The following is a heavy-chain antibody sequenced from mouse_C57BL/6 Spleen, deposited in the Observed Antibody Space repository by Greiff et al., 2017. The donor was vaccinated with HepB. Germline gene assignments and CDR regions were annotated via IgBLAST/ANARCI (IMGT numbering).Heavy chain of an antibody. CDR3: ARGGDSYFDV. V-gene: IGHV1-69*01. CDR2: IDPSDSYT. Sequence: QVQLQQPGAELVMPGASVKLSCKASGYTFTSYWMHWVKQRPGQGLEWIGEIDPSDSYTNYNQKFKGKSTLTVDKSSITAYMQLSSLTSEDSAVYYCARGGDSYFDVWGTGTTVTVSS. CDR1: GYTFTSYW. J-gene: IGHJ1*03.